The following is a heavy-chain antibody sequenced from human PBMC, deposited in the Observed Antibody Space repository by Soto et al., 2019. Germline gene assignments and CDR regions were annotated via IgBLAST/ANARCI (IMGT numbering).Heavy chain of an antibody. J-gene: IGHJ4*02. CDR2: IIPIFGTA. CDR3: ARDYYYDSSGYELYYFDY. V-gene: IGHV1-69*12. CDR1: GGTFSSYA. D-gene: IGHD3-22*01. Sequence: QVQLVQSGAEVKKPGSSVKVSCKASGGTFSSYAISWVRQAPGQGLEWMGGIIPIFGTANYAQKFQGRVTITEGXXTXTXXQELSRLGAEDPAVYYCARDYYYDSSGYELYYFDYWGQGTLVTVSS.